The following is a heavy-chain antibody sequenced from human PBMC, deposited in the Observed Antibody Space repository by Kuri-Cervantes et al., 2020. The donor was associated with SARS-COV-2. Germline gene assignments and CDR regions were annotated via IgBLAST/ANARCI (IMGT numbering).Heavy chain of an antibody. J-gene: IGHJ5*02. CDR2: IRNKGYGATT. V-gene: IGHV3-71*01. CDR1: GFTVSSNY. Sequence: GGSLRLSCAASGFTVSSNYMSWVRQAPGKGLEWVGFIRNKGYGATTEYGASVKGRFTISRDDSESIAYLQMNSLKTEDTAVYYCSRGRVWFDPWGQGTLVTVSS. CDR3: SRGRVWFDP.